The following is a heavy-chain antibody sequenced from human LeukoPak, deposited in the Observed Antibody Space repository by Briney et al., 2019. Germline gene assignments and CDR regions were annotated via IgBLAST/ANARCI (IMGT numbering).Heavy chain of an antibody. Sequence: GGSLRLSCAASGFTVSSNFMGWVRQAPGKGLEWVSVIYSGGSTYYADSVKGRFTISRDNSKNTLYLQMKSLAAEDTAVYYCARLDGPTVTSFGYWGQGTLVTVSS. V-gene: IGHV3-53*01. CDR3: ARLDGPTVTSFGY. D-gene: IGHD4-17*01. CDR2: IYSGGST. J-gene: IGHJ4*02. CDR1: GFTVSSNF.